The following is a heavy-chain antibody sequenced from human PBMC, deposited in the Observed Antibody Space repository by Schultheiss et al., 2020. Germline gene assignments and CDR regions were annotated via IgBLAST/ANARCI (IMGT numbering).Heavy chain of an antibody. V-gene: IGHV4-61*01. CDR3: ARRYCSSTSCYSSFGNWFDP. CDR2: IYYSGST. CDR1: GGSVSSGSYY. Sequence: SETLSLTCTVSGGSVSSGSYYWSWIRQPPGKGLEWIGYIYYSGSTYYNPSLKSRVTISVDTSKNQFSLKLSSVTAADTAVYYCARRYCSSTSCYSSFGNWFDPWGQGTLVTVSS. D-gene: IGHD2-2*02. J-gene: IGHJ5*02.